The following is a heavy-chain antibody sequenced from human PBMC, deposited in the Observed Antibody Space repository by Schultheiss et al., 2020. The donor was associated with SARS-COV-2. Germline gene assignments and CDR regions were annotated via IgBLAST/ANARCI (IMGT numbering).Heavy chain of an antibody. J-gene: IGHJ3*02. CDR3: ARWGKYNSGWYNAFDI. CDR2: INPNSGGT. D-gene: IGHD6-19*01. CDR1: GYTFTSYG. Sequence: ASVKVSCKASGYTFTSYGISWVRQAPGQGLEWMGWINPNSGGTNYAQKFQGRVTIAREQSTSTVYMELSNLRSEDTAVYYCARWGKYNSGWYNAFDIWAQGTMVTVSS. V-gene: IGHV1-2*02.